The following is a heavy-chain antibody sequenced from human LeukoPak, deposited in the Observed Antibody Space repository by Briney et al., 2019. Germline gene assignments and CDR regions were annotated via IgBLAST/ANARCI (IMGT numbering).Heavy chain of an antibody. D-gene: IGHD3-16*01. J-gene: IGHJ6*02. CDR2: IYYSGST. CDR3: ARWGAYGMDV. CDR1: GGSISSYY. Sequence: SETLSLTCTVSGGSISSYYWSWIRQPPGKGLEWIGYIYYSGSTYYNPSLKSRVTISVDTSKNQFSLKLSSVTAADTAVYYCARWGAYGMDVWGQGTTVTVSS. V-gene: IGHV4-59*12.